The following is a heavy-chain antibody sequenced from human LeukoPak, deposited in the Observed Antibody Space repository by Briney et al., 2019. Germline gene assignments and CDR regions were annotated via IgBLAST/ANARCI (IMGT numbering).Heavy chain of an antibody. CDR3: AKVYSSSWSQYYYYGMDV. D-gene: IGHD6-13*01. Sequence: PGRSLRLSCAASGFTFSSYGMHWVRQAPGKGLEWVAVISYDGSNKYYGDSVKGRFTISRDNSKNTLYLQMNSLRAEDTAVYYCAKVYSSSWSQYYYYGMDVWGQGTTVTVS. CDR1: GFTFSSYG. CDR2: ISYDGSNK. V-gene: IGHV3-30*18. J-gene: IGHJ6*02.